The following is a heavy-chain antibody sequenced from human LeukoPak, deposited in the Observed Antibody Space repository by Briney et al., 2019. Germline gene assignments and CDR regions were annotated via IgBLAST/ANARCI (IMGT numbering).Heavy chain of an antibody. J-gene: IGHJ2*01. D-gene: IGHD3/OR15-3a*01. V-gene: IGHV3-23*01. CDR2: ISSGSDYT. CDR1: GFPFSSHG. Sequence: PGGSLRLSCAASGFPFSSHGMSWVRQAPGKGPEWVSSISSGSDYTSYADSVRGRFTIFRDNSKNTMYLQMNSLRVGDTAVYYCAKIGVIGHWYYDLWGRGTLVTVSS. CDR3: AKIGVIGHWYYDL.